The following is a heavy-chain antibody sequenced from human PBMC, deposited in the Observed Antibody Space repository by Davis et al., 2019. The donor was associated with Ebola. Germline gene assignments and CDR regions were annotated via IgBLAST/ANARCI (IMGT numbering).Heavy chain of an antibody. J-gene: IGHJ5*02. CDR1: GGSFSGYY. V-gene: IGHV4-34*01. CDR3: ARMRRAIGRNWFDP. Sequence: GSLRLSCAVYGGSFSGYYWSWIRQPPGKGLEWIGEINHSGSTNYNPSLKSRVTISVDTSKNQFSLKLSSVTAADTAVYYCARMRRAIGRNWFDPWGQGTLVTVSS. CDR2: INHSGST. D-gene: IGHD1-26*01.